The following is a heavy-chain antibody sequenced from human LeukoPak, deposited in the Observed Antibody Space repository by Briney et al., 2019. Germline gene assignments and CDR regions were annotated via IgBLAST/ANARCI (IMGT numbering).Heavy chain of an antibody. CDR2: ISWNSGSI. CDR1: GFTFDDYA. V-gene: IGHV3-9*01. J-gene: IGHJ4*02. Sequence: GGSLRLSCAASGFTFDDYAMHWVRQAPGKGLEWVSGISWNSGSIGYADSVKGRFTISRDNAKNSLYLQMNSLRAGDTAVYYCARESVAVAGIFWGQGTLVTVSS. CDR3: ARESVAVAGIF. D-gene: IGHD6-19*01.